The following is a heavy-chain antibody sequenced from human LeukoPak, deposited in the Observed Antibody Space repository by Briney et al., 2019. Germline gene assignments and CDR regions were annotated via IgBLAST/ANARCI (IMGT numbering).Heavy chain of an antibody. D-gene: IGHD1-26*01. Sequence: GGSMRLSCAASGFTFSSYGMHWVRQAPGKGLEWVAFIRYDGSNKYYAYSVKGRFTISRDNSKNTLYLQMNSLRAEDTAVYYCAKMGSGSYSGDAFDIWGQGTMVTVSS. CDR2: IRYDGSNK. CDR1: GFTFSSYG. J-gene: IGHJ3*02. V-gene: IGHV3-30*02. CDR3: AKMGSGSYSGDAFDI.